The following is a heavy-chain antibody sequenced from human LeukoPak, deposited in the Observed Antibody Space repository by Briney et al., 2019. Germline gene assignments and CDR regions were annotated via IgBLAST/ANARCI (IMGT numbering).Heavy chain of an antibody. CDR3: ARGVDSSGWYGDYYYYYYMDV. Sequence: GASVKVSCKASGYTFTGNYMHWVRQAPGQGLEWMGWISAYNGNTNYAQKLQGRVTMTTDTSTSTAYMELRSLRSDDTAVYYCARGVDSSGWYGDYYYYYYMDVWGKGTTVTVSS. V-gene: IGHV1-18*04. J-gene: IGHJ6*03. CDR1: GYTFTGNY. D-gene: IGHD6-19*01. CDR2: ISAYNGNT.